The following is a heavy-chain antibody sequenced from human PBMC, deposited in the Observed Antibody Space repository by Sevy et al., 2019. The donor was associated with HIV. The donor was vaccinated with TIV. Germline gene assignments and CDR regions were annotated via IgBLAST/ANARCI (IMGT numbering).Heavy chain of an antibody. Sequence: ASVKVSCKASGRTFNSYAISWVRQAPGQGLEWMGGIIPMLGTAYYVQKFQDRVTITADESTSTAYMGLSSLRSEDTAVYYCARSISWYASFDYWGQGTLVTVSS. CDR3: ARSISWYASFDY. CDR2: IIPMLGTA. J-gene: IGHJ4*02. V-gene: IGHV1-69*13. CDR1: GRTFNSYA. D-gene: IGHD6-13*01.